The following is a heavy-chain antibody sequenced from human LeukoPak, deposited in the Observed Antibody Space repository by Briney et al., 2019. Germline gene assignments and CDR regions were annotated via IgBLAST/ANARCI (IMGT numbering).Heavy chain of an antibody. J-gene: IGHJ6*02. Sequence: AGGSLRLSCAASGFTFSSYAMSWVRQAPGKGLEWVSSISGSGDSTYYADSVKGRFTFSRDNSKNTLYLQMNSLRAEDTALYYCAKTYYYDAKTSYYYYGMDVWGQGTTVTVSS. CDR3: AKTYYYDAKTSYYYYGMDV. CDR2: ISGSGDST. V-gene: IGHV3-23*01. D-gene: IGHD3-22*01. CDR1: GFTFSSYA.